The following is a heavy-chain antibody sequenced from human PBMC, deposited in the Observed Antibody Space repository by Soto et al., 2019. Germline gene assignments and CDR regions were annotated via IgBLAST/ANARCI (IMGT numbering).Heavy chain of an antibody. CDR2: ISGSGYNT. CDR1: GFTFSTYG. J-gene: IGHJ3*02. V-gene: IGHV3-23*01. D-gene: IGHD3-22*01. Sequence: EVQLLESGGTVVQPGGSLRLSCAASGFTFSTYGVSWVRQVPGKGLEWVSSISGSGYNTFYADSVKGRFTISRDNSNNTVHLLMNNLRADDTALYYCVKQLLSLIVVADAFDIWGQGTMVTVSS. CDR3: VKQLLSLIVVADAFDI.